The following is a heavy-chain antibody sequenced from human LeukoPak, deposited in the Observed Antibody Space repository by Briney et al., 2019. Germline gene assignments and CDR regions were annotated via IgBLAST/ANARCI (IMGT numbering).Heavy chain of an antibody. CDR1: GYSFTSYW. D-gene: IGHD3-22*01. CDR2: IYPGDSDT. V-gene: IGHV5-51*01. J-gene: IGHJ4*02. CDR3: ARGKISYYYDSSGSAYYFDY. Sequence: GESLKISCKGSGYSFTSYWIGWVRQMHGKGLEWMGIIYPGDSDTRYSPSFQGQVTISADKSISTAYLQWSSLKASDTAMYYCARGKISYYYDSSGSAYYFDYWGQGTLVTVSS.